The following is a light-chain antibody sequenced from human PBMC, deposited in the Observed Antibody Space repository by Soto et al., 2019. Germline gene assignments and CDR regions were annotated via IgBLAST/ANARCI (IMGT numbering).Light chain of an antibody. CDR3: QQYNNRPPIT. CDR1: QSVSSN. V-gene: IGKV3D-15*01. CDR2: GAS. Sequence: EIVMTQSPATLSVSPGERATLSCRASQSVSSNLAWYQQKPGQAPRLLIYGASIRATGIPARFSGSGSGTEFTLTISSLQSEDFAVYYCQQYNNRPPITFGQGTRLEI. J-gene: IGKJ5*01.